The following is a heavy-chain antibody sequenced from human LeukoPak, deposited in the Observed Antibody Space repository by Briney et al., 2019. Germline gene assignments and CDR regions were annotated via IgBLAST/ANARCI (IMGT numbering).Heavy chain of an antibody. D-gene: IGHD5-24*01. CDR1: GYTLTRYY. J-gene: IGHJ5*02. CDR2: ISPSGGST. CDR3: ARDNSVRDGAWWFNP. V-gene: IGHV1-46*01. Sequence: ASVKVSCKEFGYTLTRYYMHWVRQDPRQGPEWMGVISPSGGSTTYAQKFQGRVTLTRDMSTSTDYLELSSLRSEHTAVYYCARDNSVRDGAWWFNPWGQGTLVTVSS.